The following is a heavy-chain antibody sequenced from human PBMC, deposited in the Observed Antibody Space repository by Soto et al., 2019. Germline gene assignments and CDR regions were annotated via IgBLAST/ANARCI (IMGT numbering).Heavy chain of an antibody. CDR1: GFTFDDYT. D-gene: IGHD3-9*01. CDR3: AKGSRRLRYFDWSSFRNYYYGMDV. CDR2: ISWDGGST. V-gene: IGHV3-43*01. Sequence: PGGSLRLSCAASGFTFDDYTMHWVRQAPGKGLEWVSLISWDGGSTYYADSVKGRFTISRDNSKNSLYLQMNSLRTEDTALYYCAKGSRRLRYFDWSSFRNYYYGMDVWGQGTTVTVSS. J-gene: IGHJ6*02.